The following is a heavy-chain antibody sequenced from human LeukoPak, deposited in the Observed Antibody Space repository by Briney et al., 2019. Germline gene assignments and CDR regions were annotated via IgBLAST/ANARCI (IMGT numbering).Heavy chain of an antibody. CDR2: MNPNSGNT. V-gene: IGHV1-8*01. J-gene: IGHJ6*03. CDR1: GYTFTSYD. D-gene: IGHD3-22*01. CDR3: ARGGTYYYDSSGCYYVPRRDYYMDV. Sequence: GASVKVSCKASGYTFTSYDINWVRQATGQGLEWMGWMNPNSGNTGYAQKFQGRVTMTRNTSISTAYMELSSLRSEDTAVYYCARGGTYYYDSSGCYYVPRRDYYMDVWGKGTTVTVSS.